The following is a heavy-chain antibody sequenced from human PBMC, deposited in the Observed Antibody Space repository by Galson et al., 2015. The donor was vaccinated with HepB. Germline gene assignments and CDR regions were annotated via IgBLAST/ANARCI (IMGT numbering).Heavy chain of an antibody. V-gene: IGHV4-4*07. CDR3: ARVPVDYYDSSGYSLDAFDI. CDR2: IYTSGST. D-gene: IGHD3-22*01. Sequence: ETLSLTCTVSGGSISSYYWSWIRQPAGKGLEWIGRIYTSGSTNYNPSLKSRVTMSVDTSKNQFSLKLSSVTAADTAVYYCARVPVDYYDSSGYSLDAFDIWGQGTMVTVSS. J-gene: IGHJ3*02. CDR1: GGSISSYY.